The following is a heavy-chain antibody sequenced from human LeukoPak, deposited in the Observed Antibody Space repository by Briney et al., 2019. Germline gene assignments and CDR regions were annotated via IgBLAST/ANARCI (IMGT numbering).Heavy chain of an antibody. CDR2: IYHSGST. V-gene: IGHV4-4*02. J-gene: IGHJ4*02. Sequence: SGTLSLTCAVSGGSISSSNWWSWVRQPPGKGLEWIGEIYHSGSTNYNPSLKSRVTISVDTSKNQFSLKLSSVTAADTAVYYCARWDTAMVTFDYWGQGTLVTVSS. CDR3: ARWDTAMVTFDY. D-gene: IGHD5-18*01. CDR1: GGSISSSNW.